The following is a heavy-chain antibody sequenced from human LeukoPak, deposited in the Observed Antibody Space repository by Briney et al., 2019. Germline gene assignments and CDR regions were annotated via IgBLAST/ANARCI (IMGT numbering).Heavy chain of an antibody. CDR1: GFTVSGNY. D-gene: IGHD3-10*01. Sequence: PGGSLRLSRAASGFTVSGNYMTWVRQAPGRGLEWVALIYAGGTTYYPDSVKGRFTISRDNSKNTLYLYMSSLRAEDTAVYYCASGEWPQNYWGQGTLVTVSS. V-gene: IGHV3-53*01. J-gene: IGHJ4*02. CDR2: IYAGGTT. CDR3: ASGEWPQNY.